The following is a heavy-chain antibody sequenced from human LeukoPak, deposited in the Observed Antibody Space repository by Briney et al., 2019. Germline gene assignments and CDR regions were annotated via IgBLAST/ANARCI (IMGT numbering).Heavy chain of an antibody. CDR1: GGSISSSSYY. Sequence: SETLSLTCTVSGGSISSSSYYWSWIRPPAGKGLEWIGRIYTSGSTKYNPSLKSRVTISVDTSKNQFSLKLSSVTAADTAVYYCARVTSDWFDPWGQGTLVTVSS. CDR3: ARVTSDWFDP. D-gene: IGHD2-2*01. V-gene: IGHV4-61*02. J-gene: IGHJ5*02. CDR2: IYTSGST.